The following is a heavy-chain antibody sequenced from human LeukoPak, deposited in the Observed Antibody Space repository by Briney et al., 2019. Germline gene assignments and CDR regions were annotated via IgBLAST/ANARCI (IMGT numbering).Heavy chain of an antibody. CDR1: GGSISSYY. J-gene: IGHJ2*01. CDR2: IYTSGSA. Sequence: PSETLSLTCTVSGGSISSYYWSWIRQPAGKGLEWIGRIYTSGSASYTPSLKSRVTISVATSKNQLSLKVTSVTAADTAVYYCARHAYSNYEWWYFDLWGHGTLVTVSS. D-gene: IGHD4-11*01. V-gene: IGHV4-4*07. CDR3: ARHAYSNYEWWYFDL.